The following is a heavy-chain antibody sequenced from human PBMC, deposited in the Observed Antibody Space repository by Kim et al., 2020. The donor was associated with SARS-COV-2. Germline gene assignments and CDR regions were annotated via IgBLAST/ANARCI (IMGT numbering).Heavy chain of an antibody. CDR2: ISGSGGST. CDR1: GFTFSSYA. V-gene: IGHV3-23*01. Sequence: GGSLRLSCAASGFTFSSYAMSWVRQAPGKGLEWVSAISGSGGSTYYADSVKGRFTISRDNSKNTLYLQMNSLRAEDTAVYYCAKSHYYGSGSPWCFDYWGQGTLVTVSS. D-gene: IGHD3-10*01. J-gene: IGHJ4*02. CDR3: AKSHYYGSGSPWCFDY.